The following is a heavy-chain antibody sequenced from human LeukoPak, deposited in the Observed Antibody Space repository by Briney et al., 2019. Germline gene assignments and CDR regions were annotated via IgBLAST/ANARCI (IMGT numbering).Heavy chain of an antibody. Sequence: GASVKVSCKASGYTFTSYAMHWVRQAPGQRLEWMGIINPSGGSTSYAQKFQGRVTMTRDMSTSTVYMELSSLRSEDKAVYYCAREEFSGVYGISWWGPYYFDYWGQGTLVTVSS. CDR1: GYTFTSYA. D-gene: IGHD6-13*01. CDR2: INPSGGST. V-gene: IGHV1-46*01. J-gene: IGHJ4*02. CDR3: AREEFSGVYGISWWGPYYFDY.